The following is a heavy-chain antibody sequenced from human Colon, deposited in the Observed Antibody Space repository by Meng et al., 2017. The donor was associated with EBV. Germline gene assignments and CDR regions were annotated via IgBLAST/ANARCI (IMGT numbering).Heavy chain of an antibody. V-gene: IGHV4-4*02. CDR3: ARGNAYNAPSFDY. D-gene: IGHD5-24*01. Sequence: QEAGPGAVELSGPRSLTCVVSGASISSNNWWSGVRQPPGKGLEWIGEIYHGGNTNYNPSLKSRVTISVDRSNDQFSLSLSSVTAADTAVYYCARGNAYNAPSFDYWGQGTLVTVSS. CDR2: IYHGGNT. J-gene: IGHJ4*02. CDR1: GASISSNNW.